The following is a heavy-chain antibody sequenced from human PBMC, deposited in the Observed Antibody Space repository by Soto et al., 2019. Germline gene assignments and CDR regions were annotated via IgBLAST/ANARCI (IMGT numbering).Heavy chain of an antibody. D-gene: IGHD6-19*01. Sequence: GGSLRLSCAASGFTFSSYAMSWVRQAPGKGLEWVSAISGSGGSTYYADSVKGRFTISRDDSKNTLYLQMNSLRAEDTAVYYCAKDHSSGWYYFDYWGQGTLVTVSS. V-gene: IGHV3-23*01. CDR1: GFTFSSYA. J-gene: IGHJ4*02. CDR3: AKDHSSGWYYFDY. CDR2: ISGSGGST.